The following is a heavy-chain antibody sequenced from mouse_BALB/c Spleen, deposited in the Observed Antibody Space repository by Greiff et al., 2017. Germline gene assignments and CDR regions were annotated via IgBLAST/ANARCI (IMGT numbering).Heavy chain of an antibody. J-gene: IGHJ2*01. D-gene: IGHD2-3*01. CDR3: AREAHDYVDY. V-gene: IGHV5-9-3*01. CDR1: GFTFSSYA. CDR2: ISSGGSYT. Sequence: EVHLVESGGGLVKPGGSLKLSCAASGFTFSSYAMSWVRQTPEKRLEWVATISSGGSYTYYPDSVKGRFTISRDNAKNTLYLQMSSLRSEDTAMYYCAREAHDYVDYWGQGTTLTVSS.